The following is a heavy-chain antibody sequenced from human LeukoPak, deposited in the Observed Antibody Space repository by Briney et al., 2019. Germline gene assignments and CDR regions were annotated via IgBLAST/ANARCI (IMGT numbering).Heavy chain of an antibody. V-gene: IGHV3-48*03. CDR2: ISSSGSTI. CDR1: GFTLSSYE. Sequence: GGSLRLSCAASGFTLSSYEMNWVRQAPGKGLEWVSYISSSGSTIYYADSVKGRFTISRDNAKNSLYLQMNSLRAEDTAVYYCARPVYSSTTDYWGQGTLVTVSS. CDR3: ARPVYSSTTDY. D-gene: IGHD6-13*01. J-gene: IGHJ4*02.